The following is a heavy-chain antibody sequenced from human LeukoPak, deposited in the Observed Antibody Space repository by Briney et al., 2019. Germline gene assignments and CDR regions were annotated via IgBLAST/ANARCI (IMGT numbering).Heavy chain of an antibody. CDR1: GGSISSYY. Sequence: SETRSLTCTVSGGSISSYYWSWIRQPPGKGLEWVGYIYYRGSPNYNPSLKSRVTISEDTSKNQFSLKLTSVTAADTAVYYCARREGTWGTFDIWGQGTMVTVSS. CDR2: IYYRGSP. D-gene: IGHD7-27*01. V-gene: IGHV4-59*01. J-gene: IGHJ3*02. CDR3: ARREGTWGTFDI.